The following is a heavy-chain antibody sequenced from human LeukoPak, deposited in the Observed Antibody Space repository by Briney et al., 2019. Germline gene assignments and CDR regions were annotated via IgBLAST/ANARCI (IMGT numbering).Heavy chain of an antibody. J-gene: IGHJ3*02. D-gene: IGHD3-22*01. Sequence: GGSLRLSCAASGFTFSSYEMNWVRQAPGKGLEWVSYISSSGSIVYYADSVKGRFTISRDNAKNSLYLQMNSLRDEDTAVYYCARTYYDSSGYYSAFDIWGQGTTVTVSS. CDR1: GFTFSSYE. CDR2: ISSSGSIV. CDR3: ARTYYDSSGYYSAFDI. V-gene: IGHV3-48*03.